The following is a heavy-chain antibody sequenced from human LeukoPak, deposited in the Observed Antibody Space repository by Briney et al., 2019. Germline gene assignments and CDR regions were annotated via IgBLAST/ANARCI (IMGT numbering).Heavy chain of an antibody. CDR1: GGSINNYY. CDR3: ARSAYSYGADAFDI. V-gene: IGHV4-59*01. CDR2: VYYSGST. D-gene: IGHD5-18*01. J-gene: IGHJ3*02. Sequence: SETLSLTCTVSGGSINNYYWSWIRQPPGKGLEWIGYVYYSGSTNYNPSLKSRVTISVDTSKNQFSLKLSSVTAADTAVYYCARSAYSYGADAFDIWGQGTMVTVSS.